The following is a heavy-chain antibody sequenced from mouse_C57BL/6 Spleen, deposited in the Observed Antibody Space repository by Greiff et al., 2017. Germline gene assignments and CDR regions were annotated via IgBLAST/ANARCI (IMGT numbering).Heavy chain of an antibody. Sequence: VQLQQSGPELVGPGASVKLSCNASGYSFTDYYINWVKQRPGQGLEWIARIYPGSGNTYYNAKLRGKATLTAEKSSCTVYMQLSSLTSEDSSVYFCARPLRFFAYWGQGTLVTVSA. CDR3: ARPLRFFAY. CDR1: GYSFTDYY. J-gene: IGHJ3*01. CDR2: IYPGSGNT. V-gene: IGHV1-76*01. D-gene: IGHD1-1*01.